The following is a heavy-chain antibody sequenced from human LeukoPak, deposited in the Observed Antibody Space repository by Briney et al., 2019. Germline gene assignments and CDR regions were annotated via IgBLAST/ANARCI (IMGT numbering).Heavy chain of an antibody. CDR1: GGSISSSSYY. CDR2: IYYSGST. J-gene: IGHJ4*02. V-gene: IGHV4-39*01. D-gene: IGHD3-10*01. CDR3: ARSQYGSGSHSDY. Sequence: SETLSLTCTVSGGSISSSSYYWRWIRQPPGKGLEWIGSIYYSGSTYYNPSLKSRVTISVDTSKNQFSLKLSSVTAADTAVYYCARSQYGSGSHSDYWGQGTLVTVSS.